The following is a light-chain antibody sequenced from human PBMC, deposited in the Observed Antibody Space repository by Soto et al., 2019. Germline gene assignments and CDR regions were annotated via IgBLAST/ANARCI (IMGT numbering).Light chain of an antibody. Sequence: DIQMTQSPSTLSASVGDRVTITCRASQSISSWLAWYQQKPGKAPKLLIYDASSLESGVPSRFSGSGSGTESTLTSSSLQPDDFATDYCQQYNSYSGTFGQGTKVEIK. J-gene: IGKJ1*01. CDR1: QSISSW. CDR3: QQYNSYSGT. CDR2: DAS. V-gene: IGKV1-5*01.